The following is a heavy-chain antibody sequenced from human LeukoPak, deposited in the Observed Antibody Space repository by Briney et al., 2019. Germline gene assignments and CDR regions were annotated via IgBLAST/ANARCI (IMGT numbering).Heavy chain of an antibody. V-gene: IGHV4-4*07. Sequence: SETLSLTCTVSGGSISSYYWSWIRQPAGKGLEWIGRIYTSGSTNYNPSLKSRVTMSVDTSKNQFSLKLSSVTAADTAVYYCAKDFSSPYYYYGMDVWGQGTTVTVSS. CDR3: AKDFSSPYYYYGMDV. D-gene: IGHD6-13*01. J-gene: IGHJ6*02. CDR2: IYTSGST. CDR1: GGSISSYY.